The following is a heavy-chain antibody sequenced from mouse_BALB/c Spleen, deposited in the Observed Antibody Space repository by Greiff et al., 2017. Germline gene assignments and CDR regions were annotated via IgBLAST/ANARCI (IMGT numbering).Heavy chain of an antibody. CDR1: GYSFTDYN. Sequence: EVKLMESGPELVKPGASVKVSCKASGYSFTDYNMYWVKQSHGKSLEWIGYIDPYNGGTSYNQKFKGKATLTVDKSSSTAFMHLNSLTSEDSAVYYCTRERGLLRLRGAMDYWGQGTSVTVSS. D-gene: IGHD1-2*01. J-gene: IGHJ4*01. V-gene: IGHV1S135*01. CDR3: TRERGLLRLRGAMDY. CDR2: IDPYNGGT.